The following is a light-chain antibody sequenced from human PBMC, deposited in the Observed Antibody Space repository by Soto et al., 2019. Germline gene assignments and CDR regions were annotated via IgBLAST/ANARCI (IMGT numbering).Light chain of an antibody. J-gene: IGKJ1*01. Sequence: EIVMTQSPATLSVSPGERATLSCRASQSVGANLARYQQKPGQAPRLLIYGASTRAAGISPRFSGGGSGTEFALTITSLQSEDFGLYYCQPSTYSPRTFGQATKVAIQ. CDR3: QPSTYSPRT. CDR2: GAS. V-gene: IGKV3-15*01. CDR1: QSVGAN.